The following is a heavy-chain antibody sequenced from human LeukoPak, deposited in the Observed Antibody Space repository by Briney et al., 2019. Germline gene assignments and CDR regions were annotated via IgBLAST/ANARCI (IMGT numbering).Heavy chain of an antibody. J-gene: IGHJ5*02. CDR3: ARGGIAARPYNWFDP. D-gene: IGHD6-6*01. CDR2: INPSGGST. V-gene: IGHV1-46*01. Sequence: ASVKVSCKASGYTFTSYYMHWVRQAPGQGLEWMGIINPSGGSTSYAQKFQGRVTVTRDTSTSTVYMELSSLRSEDTAVYYCARGGIAARPYNWFDPRGQGTLVTVSS. CDR1: GYTFTSYY.